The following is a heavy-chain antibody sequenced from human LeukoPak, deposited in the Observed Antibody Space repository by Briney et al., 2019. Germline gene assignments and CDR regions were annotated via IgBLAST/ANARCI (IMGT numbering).Heavy chain of an antibody. CDR3: ARGQGNLRLWGSEKGAYYFDY. Sequence: ASVKVSCKASGYTFTSYDINWVRQATGQGLEWMGWMNPNSGNTGYAQKFQGRVTITRNSSVSTAYMDLSSLRSEDTAVYYCARGQGNLRLWGSEKGAYYFDYWGQGTLVTVSS. CDR2: MNPNSGNT. CDR1: GYTFTSYD. V-gene: IGHV1-8*03. D-gene: IGHD7-27*01. J-gene: IGHJ4*02.